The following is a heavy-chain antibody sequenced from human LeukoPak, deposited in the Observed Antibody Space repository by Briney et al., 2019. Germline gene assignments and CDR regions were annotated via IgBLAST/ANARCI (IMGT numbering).Heavy chain of an antibody. CDR1: GFIFSSYS. V-gene: IGHV3-21*01. D-gene: IGHD3-10*01. CDR3: VWFGELSSFDY. CDR2: ISSSSSFI. Sequence: PGGSLRLSYAASGFIFSSYSINWVRQAPGKGLEWVSSISSSSSFIYYADSVKGRFAISRDNVKDSVYLQMNSLGAEDTAVYYCVWFGELSSFDYWGQGTLVTVSS. J-gene: IGHJ4*02.